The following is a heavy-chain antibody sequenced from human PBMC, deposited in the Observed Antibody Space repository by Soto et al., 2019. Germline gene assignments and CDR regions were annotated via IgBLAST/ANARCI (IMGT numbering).Heavy chain of an antibody. CDR3: ARGGEPLGYYGLDF. CDR1: GGSVRSGNHF. CDR2: MYYTGVT. D-gene: IGHD3-10*01. V-gene: IGHV4-61*01. J-gene: IGHJ6*02. Sequence: QVQLQESGPGLLKASETLSLTCSVSGGSVRSGNHFWNWIRQRPGRGREWLGYMYYTGVTNYNPSLKSRVSMSVDTSKNQFSLKLTSLTAADTAGYYCARGGEPLGYYGLDFWGQGTTVTVSS.